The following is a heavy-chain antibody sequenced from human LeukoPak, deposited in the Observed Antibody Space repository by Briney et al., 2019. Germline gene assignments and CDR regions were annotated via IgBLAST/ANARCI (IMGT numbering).Heavy chain of an antibody. Sequence: PSETLSLTCTVSGGSISSYYWSWIRQPAGKGLEWIGRIYTSGSTNYNPSLKSRVTMSVDTSKNQFSLKLSSVTAADTAVYYCASSRLHCSSTSCYSFDIWGQGTMVTVSS. CDR2: IYTSGST. CDR1: GGSISSYY. J-gene: IGHJ3*02. CDR3: ASSRLHCSSTSCYSFDI. V-gene: IGHV4-4*07. D-gene: IGHD2-2*01.